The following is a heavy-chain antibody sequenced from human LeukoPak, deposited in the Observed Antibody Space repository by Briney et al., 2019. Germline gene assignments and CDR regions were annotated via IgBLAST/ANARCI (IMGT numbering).Heavy chain of an antibody. CDR3: ARVYYSSSYDYWYFDL. CDR2: IYYSGST. CDR1: GGSIRSYY. J-gene: IGHJ2*01. D-gene: IGHD6-13*01. V-gene: IGHV4-59*01. Sequence: SETLSLTCTVSGGSIRSYYWSWIRQPPGKGLEWIGYIYYSGSTNYNPSLKSRVTMSVDTSKNQFSLKLSSVTAADTAVYYCARVYYSSSYDYWYFDLWGRGTLVTVSS.